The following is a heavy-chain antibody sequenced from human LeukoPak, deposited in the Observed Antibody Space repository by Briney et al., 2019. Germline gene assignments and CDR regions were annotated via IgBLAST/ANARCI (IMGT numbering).Heavy chain of an antibody. CDR3: ARDAYGMDV. V-gene: IGHV3-30*04. Sequence: GGSLRLSCAASGFTFSSYAMHWVRQAPGKGLEWVAVISYDGSNKYYADSVKGRFTISRDNSKNTLYLQMNSLRAEDTAVYYCARDAYGMDVWGQGTAVTVSS. J-gene: IGHJ6*02. CDR1: GFTFSSYA. CDR2: ISYDGSNK.